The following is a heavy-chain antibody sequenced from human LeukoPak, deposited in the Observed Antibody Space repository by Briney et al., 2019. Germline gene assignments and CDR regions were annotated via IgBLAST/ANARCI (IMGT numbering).Heavy chain of an antibody. CDR3: ATEYSSGWYGDAFVI. D-gene: IGHD6-19*01. V-gene: IGHV1-24*01. Sequence: ASVTVSCKVSGYTLTELSMDWVRQAPGKGLGWVGGFDAEDGETIYAQKFQGRVTMTEETSTDTAYLELSSLRSEDTAVYYCATEYSSGWYGDAFVIWGQGTMVTVSS. CDR2: FDAEDGET. J-gene: IGHJ3*02. CDR1: GYTLTELS.